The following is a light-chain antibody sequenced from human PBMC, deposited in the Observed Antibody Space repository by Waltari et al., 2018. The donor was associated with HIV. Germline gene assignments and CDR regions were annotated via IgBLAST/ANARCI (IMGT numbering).Light chain of an antibody. CDR1: KLGDKY. Sequence: SYELTQPPSVSVSPGQTASITCSGDKLGDKYACWYQQKPGQSPVLVIYQDSKRPSGIPERFSGSNSGNTATPTISGTQAMDEADYYCQAWDSSTVVVFGGGTKLTVL. CDR3: QAWDSSTVVV. J-gene: IGLJ2*01. CDR2: QDS. V-gene: IGLV3-1*01.